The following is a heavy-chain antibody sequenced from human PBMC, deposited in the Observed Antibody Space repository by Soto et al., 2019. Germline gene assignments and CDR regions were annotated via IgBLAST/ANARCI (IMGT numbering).Heavy chain of an antibody. V-gene: IGHV4-34*01. J-gene: IGHJ6*02. CDR3: ARSQYSYGYISAPRGMDV. D-gene: IGHD5-18*01. CDR2: INHSGST. CDR1: GGSFSGYY. Sequence: LSLTCAVYGGSFSGYYWSWIRQPPGKGLEWIGEINHSGSTNYNPSLKSRVTISVDTSKNQFSLKLSSVTAADTAVYYCARSQYSYGYISAPRGMDVWGQGTTVTVSS.